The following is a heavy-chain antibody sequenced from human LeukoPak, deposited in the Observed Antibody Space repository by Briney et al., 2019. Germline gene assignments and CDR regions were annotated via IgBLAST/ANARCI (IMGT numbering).Heavy chain of an antibody. J-gene: IGHJ4*02. CDR2: ICWNGVTN. Sequence: GGSLRLSCEVSGVIFEQYGMHWVRQAPGKGLEWVAGICWNGVTNNYGDSVKGRFTISGDNAKSFLYLQMNSLRPEDTALYYCVKDISGWSYFDYWGQGTRVTVS. CDR3: VKDISGWSYFDY. D-gene: IGHD6-19*01. V-gene: IGHV3-9*01. CDR1: GVIFEQYG.